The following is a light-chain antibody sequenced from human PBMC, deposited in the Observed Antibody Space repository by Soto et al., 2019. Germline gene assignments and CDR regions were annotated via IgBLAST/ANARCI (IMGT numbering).Light chain of an antibody. CDR2: TAS. Sequence: IQLTQSPSSLSASLGDRVTITCRASQGIYDYLAWYQQKQGKAPKLLIHTASTLQSGVPSRFSGSGSGTDITLTISSLQPEDFATYYCQQLDSYPLTFGGGTKVEIK. V-gene: IGKV1-9*01. CDR1: QGIYDY. CDR3: QQLDSYPLT. J-gene: IGKJ4*01.